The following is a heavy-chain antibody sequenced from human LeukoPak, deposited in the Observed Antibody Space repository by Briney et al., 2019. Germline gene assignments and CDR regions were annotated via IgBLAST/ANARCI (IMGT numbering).Heavy chain of an antibody. CDR2: IRYDGSNK. Sequence: GGSLRLSCAAYGFTFSSYGMHWVRQAPGKGLEWVAFIRYDGSNKYYADSVKGRFTISRDNSKNTLYLQMNSLRAEDTAVYYCANGSSSGWYKAYWGQGTLVTVSS. J-gene: IGHJ4*02. CDR3: ANGSSSGWYKAY. CDR1: GFTFSSYG. V-gene: IGHV3-30*02. D-gene: IGHD6-19*01.